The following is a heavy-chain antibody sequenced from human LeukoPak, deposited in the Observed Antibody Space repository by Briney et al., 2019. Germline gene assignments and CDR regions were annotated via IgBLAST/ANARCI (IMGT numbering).Heavy chain of an antibody. CDR3: ARDSRGRSEY. D-gene: IGHD1-26*01. V-gene: IGHV4-34*01. CDR1: GGSFSGYY. Sequence: SETLSLTCAVYGGSFSGYYWSWIRQPPGKGLEWIGEINHSGSTNYNPSLKSRVTISVDTSKNQFSLKLSSVTAADTAVYYCARDSRGRSEYWGQGTLVTVSS. J-gene: IGHJ4*02. CDR2: INHSGST.